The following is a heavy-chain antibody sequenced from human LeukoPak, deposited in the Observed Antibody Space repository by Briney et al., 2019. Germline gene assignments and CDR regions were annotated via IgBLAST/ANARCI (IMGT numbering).Heavy chain of an antibody. J-gene: IGHJ4*02. V-gene: IGHV5-51*01. CDR2: IFPDDSDT. Sequence: GESLKISCSATGYKFTNYWIVWVRQMAGKGLEWMGSIFPDDSDTRYSPSFQGRVTLSADKSISTVYLQWRSLRASDTAIYYCARGHRTDFDYWGQGALVTVSS. CDR1: GYKFTNYW. CDR3: ARGHRTDFDY.